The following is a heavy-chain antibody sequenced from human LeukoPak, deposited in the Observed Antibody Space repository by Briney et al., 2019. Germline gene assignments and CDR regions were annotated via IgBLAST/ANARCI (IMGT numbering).Heavy chain of an antibody. CDR2: IYYSGST. V-gene: IGHV4-39*07. Sequence: PSETLSLTCSVSGGSISSSSYYWDWIRQPPGKGLEWIGSIYYSGSTYYNPSLKSRVTISVDTSKNQFSLKLSSVTAADTAVYYCASRGKDRSNAFDIWGQGTMVTVSS. CDR1: GGSISSSSYY. J-gene: IGHJ3*02. CDR3: ASRGKDRSNAFDI. D-gene: IGHD4-23*01.